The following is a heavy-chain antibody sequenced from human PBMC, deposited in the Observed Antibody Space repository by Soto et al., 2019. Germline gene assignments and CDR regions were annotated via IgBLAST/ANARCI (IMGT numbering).Heavy chain of an antibody. V-gene: IGHV4-59*01. CDR3: ARGGGVYYFDY. CDR1: GGSIRGYY. Sequence: SETLCLTCTVSGGSIRGYYGSWIRQPPGKGLEWIGYIYYSGITDYNPSLKSRVTISVDTSKSQFSLKLSSVTAADTAVYYCARGGGVYYFDYWGQGTLVTVSS. J-gene: IGHJ4*02. D-gene: IGHD2-8*02. CDR2: IYYSGIT.